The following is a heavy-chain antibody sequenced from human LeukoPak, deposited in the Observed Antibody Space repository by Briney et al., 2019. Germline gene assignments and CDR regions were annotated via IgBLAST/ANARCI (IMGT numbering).Heavy chain of an antibody. J-gene: IGHJ4*02. CDR1: GYTLTELS. V-gene: IGHV1-24*01. D-gene: IGHD6-19*01. Sequence: ASVKVPCKVAGYTLTELSMHWVRQAPGKGLEWMGGFDPEDGETIYAQKFQGRVAMTEDTSTDTAYMELSSLRSEDTAVYYCATIPSRVAVARPFDYWGQGTLVIVSS. CDR3: ATIPSRVAVARPFDY. CDR2: FDPEDGET.